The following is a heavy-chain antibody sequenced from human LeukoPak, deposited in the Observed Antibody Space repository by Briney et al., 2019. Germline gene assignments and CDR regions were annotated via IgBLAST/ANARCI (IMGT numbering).Heavy chain of an antibody. CDR2: INHSGST. Sequence: SETLSLTCAVYGGPFSGYYWSWIRQPPGKGLEWIGEINHSGSTNYNPSLKSRVTISVDTSKNQFSLKLSSVTAADTAVYYCARGGKSIVVVPAADDSWFDPWGQGTLVTVSS. D-gene: IGHD2-2*01. CDR3: ARGGKSIVVVPAADDSWFDP. J-gene: IGHJ5*02. CDR1: GGPFSGYY. V-gene: IGHV4-34*01.